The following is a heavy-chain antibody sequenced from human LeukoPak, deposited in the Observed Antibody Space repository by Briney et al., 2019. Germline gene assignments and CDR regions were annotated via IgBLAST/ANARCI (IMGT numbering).Heavy chain of an antibody. J-gene: IGHJ4*02. CDR3: ARPGAAKDRFIDY. D-gene: IGHD6-25*01. Sequence: GESLNISCTGSGYSFTSYWIGWVRQMPGKGVEWMGTINPGHSDTKYSPPFQGQVTSSADKSILTAYLQWSSLKASDTAMYYCARPGAAKDRFIDYWGQGTLVTVSS. V-gene: IGHV5-51*01. CDR2: INPGHSDT. CDR1: GYSFTSYW.